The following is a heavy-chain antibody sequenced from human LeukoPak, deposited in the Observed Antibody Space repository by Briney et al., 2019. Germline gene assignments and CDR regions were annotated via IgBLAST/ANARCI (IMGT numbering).Heavy chain of an antibody. J-gene: IGHJ6*02. CDR1: GYTFTDYY. CDR2: INPNSGGT. Sequence: EASVKVSCKASGYTFTDYYVHWVRQAPGQGLEWMGWINPNSGGTNYAQKFQGRVTMTRDTSIRTAYMELSGLRSDDTAVYYCARDGRYGGKIPEGHYYYYGMDVWGQGTTVTVSS. CDR3: ARDGRYGGKIPEGHYYYYGMDV. V-gene: IGHV1-2*02. D-gene: IGHD4-23*01.